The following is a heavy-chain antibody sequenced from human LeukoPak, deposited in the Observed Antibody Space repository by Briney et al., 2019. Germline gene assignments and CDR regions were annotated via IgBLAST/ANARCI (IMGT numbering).Heavy chain of an antibody. Sequence: ASVKVSCKASGYTFTSYGISWVRQAPGQGLEWMGWISAYNGNTNYAQKLQGRVTMATDTSTSTAYMELRSLRSDDTAVYYCARPTDGMGAFDIWGQGTMVTVSS. D-gene: IGHD2-8*02. V-gene: IGHV1-18*01. CDR3: ARPTDGMGAFDI. CDR1: GYTFTSYG. J-gene: IGHJ3*02. CDR2: ISAYNGNT.